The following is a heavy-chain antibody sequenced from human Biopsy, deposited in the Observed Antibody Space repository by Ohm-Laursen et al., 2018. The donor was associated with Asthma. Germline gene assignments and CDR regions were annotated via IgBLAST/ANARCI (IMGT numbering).Heavy chain of an antibody. CDR2: VSSDGHNK. V-gene: IGHV3-30*03. CDR1: GFVLSQCG. Sequence: SLRLSCTASGFVLSQCGMHWVRQGPGKGLEWVALVSSDGHNKYYEDSVKGRFTISRDNSRNRLYLQINRLTVEDSAVYFCARQSGQDYGDSSGFDIWGQGTEVAVSS. D-gene: IGHD3-22*01. J-gene: IGHJ3*02. CDR3: ARQSGQDYGDSSGFDI.